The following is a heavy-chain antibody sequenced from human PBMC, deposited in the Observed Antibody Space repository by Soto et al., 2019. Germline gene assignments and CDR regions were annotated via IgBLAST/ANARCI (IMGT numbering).Heavy chain of an antibody. J-gene: IGHJ3*02. CDR3: ARVPSGSGSESLDI. V-gene: IGHV3-7*01. CDR1: GFTFSSYW. Sequence: EVQLVESGGGLVQPGGSLRLSCAASGFTFSSYWMSWARQAPGKGLEWVANINQAGSEKYYVDSVKGRFTXXXDNAKXXXXXXXXXXXXXXXXVYYCARVPSGSGSESLDIWGQGTMVTVSS. D-gene: IGHD3-10*01. CDR2: INQAGSEK.